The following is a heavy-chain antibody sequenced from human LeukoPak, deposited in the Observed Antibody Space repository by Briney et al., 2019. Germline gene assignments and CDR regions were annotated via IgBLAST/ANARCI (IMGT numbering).Heavy chain of an antibody. CDR3: AERDGSGWYLDS. Sequence: SGTLSLTCAVSGGSISSSNWWSWIRQPPGKGLEWIGEIHHSGSTHYNPSLKSPVTISVDKSKNQFSLKLTSVTAADTAVYYYAERDGSGWYLDSWGQGTLVTVSS. D-gene: IGHD6-19*01. V-gene: IGHV4-4*02. CDR1: GGSISSSNW. CDR2: IHHSGST. J-gene: IGHJ4*02.